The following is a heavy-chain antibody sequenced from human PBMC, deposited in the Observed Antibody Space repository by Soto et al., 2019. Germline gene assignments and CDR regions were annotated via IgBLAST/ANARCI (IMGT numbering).Heavy chain of an antibody. CDR1: GFTVSNNY. CDR2: IYSGGYT. D-gene: IGHD3-10*01. Sequence: EVQLVESGGGLIQPGGSLRLSCAVSGFTVSNNYMSWVRQAPGKGLEGVSVIYSGGYTAYGDSVKGRFTISRDNSKNTPYHKMNHREAAAPAVFYGPTHPGGGGYWGQGTLVTVSS. CDR3: PTHPGGGGY. J-gene: IGHJ4*02. V-gene: IGHV3-53*01.